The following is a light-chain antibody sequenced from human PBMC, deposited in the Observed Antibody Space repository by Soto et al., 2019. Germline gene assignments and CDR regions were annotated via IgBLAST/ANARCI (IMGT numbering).Light chain of an antibody. J-gene: IGKJ5*01. CDR3: QXXNTWHQIT. CDR2: GAY. Sequence: EIVMTQSPATLSVSPGERATLSCRASQSIXXXXGWYQRRPGQAPRLLIYGAYTRATGIPARFSGSGSGTXFXXXXXXXXXXDSAVYYCQXXNTWHQITFGQGTRLEIK. V-gene: IGKV3-15*01. CDR1: QSIXXX.